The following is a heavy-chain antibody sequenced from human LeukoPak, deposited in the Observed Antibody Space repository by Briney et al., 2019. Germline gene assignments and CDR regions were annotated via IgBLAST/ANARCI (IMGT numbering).Heavy chain of an antibody. J-gene: IGHJ3*02. Sequence: EASVKVSCKASGYTFTGYYMHWVRQAPGQGLEWMGWINPNSGGTNYVEKFLGRVTMTRDTPISTAYMELSRLRSDDTAVYYRARSPGGPADGFDSWGQGTMVTVSS. V-gene: IGHV1-2*02. CDR3: ARSPGGPADGFDS. CDR1: GYTFTGYY. CDR2: INPNSGGT. D-gene: IGHD1-26*01.